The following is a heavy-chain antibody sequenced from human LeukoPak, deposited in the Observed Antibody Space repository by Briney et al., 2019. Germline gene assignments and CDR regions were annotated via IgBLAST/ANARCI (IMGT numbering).Heavy chain of an antibody. D-gene: IGHD5-24*01. V-gene: IGHV4-39*07. CDR1: GGSISSSSYY. CDR3: ARGGGFAPNLEMATISAFDI. J-gene: IGHJ3*02. Sequence: SETLSLTCTVSGGSISSSSYYWGWIRQPPGKGLEWIGSIYYSGSTYYNPSLKSRVTISVDTSKNQFSLKLSSVTAADTAVYYCARGGGFAPNLEMATISAFDIWGQGTMVTVSS. CDR2: IYYSGST.